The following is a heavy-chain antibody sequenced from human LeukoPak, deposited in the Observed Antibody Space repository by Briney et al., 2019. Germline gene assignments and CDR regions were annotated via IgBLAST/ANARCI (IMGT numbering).Heavy chain of an antibody. V-gene: IGHV1-2*02. J-gene: IGHJ4*02. CDR3: ARDLGTNSSGWYGYY. CDR1: GYTFTGYY. Sequence: ASVKVSCKASGYTFTGYYMHWVRQAPGQGLEWMGWINPNSGGTNYAQKFQGRVTMTRDTSISTAYMELSRLRSDDTAVYYRARDLGTNSSGWYGYYWGQGTLVTVSS. CDR2: INPNSGGT. D-gene: IGHD6-19*01.